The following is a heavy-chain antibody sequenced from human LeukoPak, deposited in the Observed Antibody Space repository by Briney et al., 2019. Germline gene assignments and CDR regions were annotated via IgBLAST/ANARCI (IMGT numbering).Heavy chain of an antibody. J-gene: IGHJ3*02. Sequence: PGGSLRLSCAASGFTFSNAWMSWVRQAPGKELEWVGRNKSKTDGGTTDYAAAVKGRFTISTDDSKHTLYLQMNSLKTEDTAVYYCTTENGAGAFDIWGQGTMVTVSS. CDR3: TTENGAGAFDI. V-gene: IGHV3-15*01. CDR1: GFTFSNAW. D-gene: IGHD4-17*01. CDR2: NKSKTDGGTT.